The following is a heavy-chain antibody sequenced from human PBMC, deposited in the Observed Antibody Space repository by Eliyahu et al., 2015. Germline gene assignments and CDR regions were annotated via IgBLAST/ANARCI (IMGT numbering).Heavy chain of an antibody. CDR1: GDXIXRSSYY. V-gene: IGHV4-39*01. D-gene: IGHD3-3*01. CDR3: VRHARERFLYWIDS. J-gene: IGHJ5*01. Sequence: QLQLQESGPGLVXPSETXSLTCTVSGDXIXRSSYYWGWIRQPLGKGLEWVGSHYYGGSTYSKPSLKTRVTIYVDTSKNQLPLRLTSVTAADTAVYYCVRHARERFLYWIDSWGQGAQVIVSS. CDR2: HYYGGST.